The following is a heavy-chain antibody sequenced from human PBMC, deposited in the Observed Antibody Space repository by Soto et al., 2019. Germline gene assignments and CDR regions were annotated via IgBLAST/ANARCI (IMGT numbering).Heavy chain of an antibody. Sequence: SETLSLTCAVSGGSISSGGYSWSWIRQPPGKGLEWIGYIYHSGSTYYNPSLKSRVTISVDRSKNQFSLKLSSVTAADTAVYYCASSDTQGNTVNLDYWGQGTLVTVSS. CDR1: GGSISSGGYS. D-gene: IGHD4-17*01. V-gene: IGHV4-30-2*01. J-gene: IGHJ4*02. CDR2: IYHSGST. CDR3: ASSDTQGNTVNLDY.